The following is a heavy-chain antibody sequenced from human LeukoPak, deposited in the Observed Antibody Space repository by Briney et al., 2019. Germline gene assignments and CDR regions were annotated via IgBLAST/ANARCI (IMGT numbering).Heavy chain of an antibody. D-gene: IGHD3-3*01. CDR3: ARGGVIYDSYNWFDP. CDR1: RYTFTSYY. Sequence: ASVKVSCKASRYTFTSYYMHWVRQAPGQGLEWMGIINPSGGSTSYAQKFQGRVTVTRDTSTSTVYMELSSLRSEDTAVYYCARGGVIYDSYNWFDPWGQGTLVTVSS. V-gene: IGHV1-46*01. CDR2: INPSGGST. J-gene: IGHJ5*02.